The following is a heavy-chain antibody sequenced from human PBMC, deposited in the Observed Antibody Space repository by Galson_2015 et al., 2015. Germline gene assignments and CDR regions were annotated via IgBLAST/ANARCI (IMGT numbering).Heavy chain of an antibody. Sequence: SLRLSCAASGFTFDDYTMHWVRQAPGKGLEWVSLISWDGGSTYYADSVKGRFTISRDNSKNSLYLQMNSLRTEDTALYYCAKDDFNSGSPESWYYGMDVWGQGTTVTVSS. CDR2: ISWDGGST. J-gene: IGHJ6*02. V-gene: IGHV3-43*01. CDR3: AKDDFNSGSPESWYYGMDV. CDR1: GFTFDDYT. D-gene: IGHD3-22*01.